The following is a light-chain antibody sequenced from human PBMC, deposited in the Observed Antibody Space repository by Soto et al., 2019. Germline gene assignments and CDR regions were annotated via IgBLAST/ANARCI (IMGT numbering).Light chain of an antibody. J-gene: IGKJ1*01. V-gene: IGKV4-1*01. CDR1: QCVLYSSNNKNY. CDR3: QQYYSTPRT. CDR2: WAS. Sequence: DIVMTQSPDSLAVSLGERSTINCKSSQCVLYSSNNKNYLAWYQQKPGQPPKLLIYWASTRESGVPDRFSGSGSGTDFTLTISNLQAEDVAVYYCQQYYSTPRTFGQGTKVEIK.